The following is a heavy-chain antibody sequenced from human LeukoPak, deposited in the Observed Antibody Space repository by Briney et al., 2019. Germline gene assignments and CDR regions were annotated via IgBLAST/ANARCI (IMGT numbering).Heavy chain of an antibody. V-gene: IGHV1-18*01. CDR2: ISCYNGHT. CDR3: ARREGRSASPFFFDS. Sequence: ASVKVSCKASGYTFTKYGLNWVRQAPGQGLQWTGWISCYNGHTHYAQNFQGRVTMTTDTSTNTAYMELRSLRSDDTAVYYCARREGRSASPFFFDSWGQGTLVTVSS. D-gene: IGHD6-6*01. CDR1: GYTFTKYG. J-gene: IGHJ4*02.